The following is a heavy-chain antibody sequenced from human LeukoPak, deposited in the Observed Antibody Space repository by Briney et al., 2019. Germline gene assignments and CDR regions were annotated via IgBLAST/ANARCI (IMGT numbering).Heavy chain of an antibody. CDR3: AKSSGYSYGSDAFDI. D-gene: IGHD5-18*01. V-gene: IGHV3-7*01. CDR1: GFTVSRYW. Sequence: GWALSLSCAGSGFTVSRYWMSWVRQAPAKGLEWVANIKQDGSEKYYVASVKGRFTISRDNAKNSLYLQMDSLRAEDTAVISFAKSSGYSYGSDAFDIWGQGTMVTVSS. J-gene: IGHJ3*02. CDR2: IKQDGSEK.